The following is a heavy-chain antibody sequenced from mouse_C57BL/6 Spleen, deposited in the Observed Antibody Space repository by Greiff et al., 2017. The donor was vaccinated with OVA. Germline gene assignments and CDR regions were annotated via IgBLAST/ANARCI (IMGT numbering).Heavy chain of an antibody. CDR3: ARYPYGSSPYYFDY. V-gene: IGHV1-64*01. D-gene: IGHD1-1*01. CDR1: GYTFTSYW. Sequence: QVQLQQPGAELVKPGASVKLSCKASGYTFTSYWMHWVKQRPGQGLEWIGMIHPNSGSTNYNEKFKSKATLTVDKSSSTAYMQLSSLTSEDSAVYYCARYPYGSSPYYFDYWGQGTTLTVSS. CDR2: IHPNSGST. J-gene: IGHJ2*01.